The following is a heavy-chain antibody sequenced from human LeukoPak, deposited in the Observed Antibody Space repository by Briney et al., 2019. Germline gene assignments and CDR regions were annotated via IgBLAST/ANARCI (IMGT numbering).Heavy chain of an antibody. CDR2: IYYTGST. D-gene: IGHD4-17*01. J-gene: IGHJ4*02. CDR3: ARNLRRFYYFDY. V-gene: IGHV4-59*01. CDR1: SGSISSYY. Sequence: SETLSLTCTVSSGSISSYYWTWIRQPPGKGLEWIGYIYYTGSTNYNPSLKTRVTISIDTSKNHFSLKMSSLSAADTAVYYCARNLRRFYYFDYWGQGTLVTVSS.